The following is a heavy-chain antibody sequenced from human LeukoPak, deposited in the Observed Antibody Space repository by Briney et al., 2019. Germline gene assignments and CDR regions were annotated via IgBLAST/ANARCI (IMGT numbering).Heavy chain of an antibody. Sequence: GGSLRLSCAASGFTFSSYWMSWVRQAPGRGLEWVANIKQDGSEKYYVDSVKGRFTISRDNAKNSLYLQMNSLRAEDTAVYYCAKDSSPSNYDYWGQGTLVTVSS. CDR2: IKQDGSEK. D-gene: IGHD6-6*01. J-gene: IGHJ4*02. CDR3: AKDSSPSNYDY. CDR1: GFTFSSYW. V-gene: IGHV3-7*01.